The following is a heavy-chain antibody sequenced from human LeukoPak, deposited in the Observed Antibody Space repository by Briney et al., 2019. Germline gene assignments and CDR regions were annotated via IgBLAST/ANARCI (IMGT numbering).Heavy chain of an antibody. Sequence: GESLKISCKGSGYSFASYWLAWVRQMPGKGLEWMGIIYPGDSDTRYSPSFQGQVTISADKSINTAYLQWSSLKASDTAMYYCARGVQLWSDPFDYWGQGTLVTVSS. D-gene: IGHD5-18*01. CDR3: ARGVQLWSDPFDY. CDR1: GYSFASYW. V-gene: IGHV5-51*01. CDR2: IYPGDSDT. J-gene: IGHJ4*02.